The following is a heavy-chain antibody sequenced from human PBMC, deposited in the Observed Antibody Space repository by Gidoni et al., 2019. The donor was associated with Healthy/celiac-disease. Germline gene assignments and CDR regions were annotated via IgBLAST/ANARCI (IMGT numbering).Heavy chain of an antibody. J-gene: IGHJ4*02. CDR2: IIPIFGTA. CDR1: GGTFSSYA. Sequence: QVQLVQSGAEVKKPGSPVKVSCKASGGTFSSYAISWVRQAPGQGLEWMGGIIPIFGTANYAQKFQGRVTITADESTSTAYMELSSLRSEDTAVYYCARSYYGSGRYYKYVYFDYWGQGTLVTVSS. D-gene: IGHD3-10*01. V-gene: IGHV1-69*01. CDR3: ARSYYGSGRYYKYVYFDY.